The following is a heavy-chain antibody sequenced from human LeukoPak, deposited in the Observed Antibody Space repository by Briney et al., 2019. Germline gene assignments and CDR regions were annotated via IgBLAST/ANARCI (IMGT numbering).Heavy chain of an antibody. D-gene: IGHD7-27*01. CDR2: INPSDGST. V-gene: IGHV1-46*01. CDR1: GYTFTSYY. J-gene: IGHJ5*02. CDR3: ARDGPETGDTRQNWFDP. Sequence: ASVKVSCKASGYTFTSYYIHWVRQAPGQGLEWMGIINPSDGSTSSAQKFQGRVTITADESTSTAYMELSSLRSEDTAVYYCARDGPETGDTRQNWFDPWGQGTLVTVSS.